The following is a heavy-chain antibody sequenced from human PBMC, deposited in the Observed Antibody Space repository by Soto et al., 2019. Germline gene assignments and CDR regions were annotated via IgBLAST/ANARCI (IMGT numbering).Heavy chain of an antibody. CDR3: ARRWGEGRVDY. J-gene: IGHJ4*02. Sequence: QVQLQESGPGLVKPSGTLSLTCAVSGGSISSSNWWSWVRQPPGKGLQWIGEIYHSGSTNYIPSLQSRGTISVDKSRNQCSLKLSCVPVADTAVYFCARRWGEGRVDYWGQGTLVTVSS. V-gene: IGHV4-4*02. D-gene: IGHD3-10*01. CDR2: IYHSGST. CDR1: GGSISSSNW.